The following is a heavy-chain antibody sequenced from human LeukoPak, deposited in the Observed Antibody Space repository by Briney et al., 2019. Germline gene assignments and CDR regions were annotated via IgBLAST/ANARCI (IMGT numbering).Heavy chain of an antibody. Sequence: PSETLSLTCTVSGGSISSYYWGWIRQPPGKGLEWIGSIYYSGSTYYNPSLKSRVAISVDTSKNQFSLKLSSVTAADTAVYYCARVEGLQLYYYYMDVWGKGTTVTVSS. D-gene: IGHD4-11*01. J-gene: IGHJ6*03. CDR1: GGSISSYY. V-gene: IGHV4-39*07. CDR3: ARVEGLQLYYYYMDV. CDR2: IYYSGST.